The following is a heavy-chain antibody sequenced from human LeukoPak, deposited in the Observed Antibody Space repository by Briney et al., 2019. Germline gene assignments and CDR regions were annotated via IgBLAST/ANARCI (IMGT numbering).Heavy chain of an antibody. CDR1: GYTFISYD. CDR3: ARLTAAAGTGNGYYYYMDV. V-gene: IGHV1-8*01. Sequence: ASVKVSCKASGYTFISYDINWVRQATGQGLEWMGWMNPNSGNTGYAQKFQGRVTMTRNTSISTAYMELSSLRSEDTAVYYCARLTAAAGTGNGYYYYMDVWGKGTTVTVSS. D-gene: IGHD6-13*01. J-gene: IGHJ6*03. CDR2: MNPNSGNT.